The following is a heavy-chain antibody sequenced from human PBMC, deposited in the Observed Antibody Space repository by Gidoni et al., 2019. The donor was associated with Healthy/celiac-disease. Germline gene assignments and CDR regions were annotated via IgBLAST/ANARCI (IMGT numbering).Heavy chain of an antibody. CDR1: RLTFSSYG. D-gene: IGHD3-3*01. J-gene: IGHJ6*02. CDR3: ARDPLYYDFWSGYQYYYYGMDV. Sequence: QVQLVESGGGVVQPGRSVRLSWAPWRLTFSSYGMPWVRQVPGKGLEWVAVIWYDGSNKDYADSVKGRFTISRDNSTNTLYLQMNSLRAEDTAVYYCARDPLYYDFWSGYQYYYYGMDVWGQGTTVTVSS. CDR2: IWYDGSNK. V-gene: IGHV3-33*01.